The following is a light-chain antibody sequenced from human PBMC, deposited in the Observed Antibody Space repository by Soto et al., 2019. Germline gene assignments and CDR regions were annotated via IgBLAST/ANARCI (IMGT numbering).Light chain of an antibody. V-gene: IGLV2-8*01. CDR3: SPYAGGNNIMV. CDR2: AVN. Sequence: QSVLTQPPSASGSPGQSVTISCTGTSSDVGAYNYVSWYQQEPGKAPKLMIYAVNKRPSGVPDRFSGSKSGNTASLTVSGLRAADEADYFCSPYAGGNNIMVFGGGTQLTVL. CDR1: SSDVGAYNY. J-gene: IGLJ2*01.